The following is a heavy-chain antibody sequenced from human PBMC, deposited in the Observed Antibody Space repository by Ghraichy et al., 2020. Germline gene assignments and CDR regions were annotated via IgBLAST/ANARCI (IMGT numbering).Heavy chain of an antibody. CDR2: ISGSGGST. D-gene: IGHD6-6*01. Sequence: LRLSCAASGFTFSSYAMSWVRQAPGKGLEWVSAISGSGGSTYYADSVKGRFTISRDNSKNTLYLQMNSLRAEDTAVYYCAKDSRSSIAARPNWFDPWGQGTLVTVSS. CDR3: AKDSRSSIAARPNWFDP. V-gene: IGHV3-23*01. J-gene: IGHJ5*02. CDR1: GFTFSSYA.